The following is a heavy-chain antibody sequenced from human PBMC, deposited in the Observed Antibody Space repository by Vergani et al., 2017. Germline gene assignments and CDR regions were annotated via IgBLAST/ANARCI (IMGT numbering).Heavy chain of an antibody. D-gene: IGHD6-13*01. Sequence: EVQLLESGGGLVQPGGSLRLSCAASGFTFSSYAMSWVRQAPGKGLEWVSAISGSGGSTYYADSVKGRFTISRDNSKNTLYLQMNSLRAEDTAVYYCAREHYMRTHGWPFGHSSSWSYFDYWGQGTLVTVSS. CDR3: AREHYMRTHGWPFGHSSSWSYFDY. J-gene: IGHJ4*02. CDR1: GFTFSSYA. V-gene: IGHV3-23*01. CDR2: ISGSGGST.